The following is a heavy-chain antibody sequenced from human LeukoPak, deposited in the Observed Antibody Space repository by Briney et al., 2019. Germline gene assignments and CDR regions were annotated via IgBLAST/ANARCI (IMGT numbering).Heavy chain of an antibody. CDR3: AHIPPYYYDSSGLQEDAFDI. Sequence: SGPALVNPTQTLTLTCTFSGFSLSTSGVGVGWIRQPPRKALEWLALIYWNDDKRYSPSLKSRLTITKDTSKNQVVLTMTNMDPVDTATYYCAHIPPYYYDSSGLQEDAFDIWGQGTMVTVSS. CDR1: GFSLSTSGVG. J-gene: IGHJ3*02. V-gene: IGHV2-5*01. D-gene: IGHD3-22*01. CDR2: IYWNDDK.